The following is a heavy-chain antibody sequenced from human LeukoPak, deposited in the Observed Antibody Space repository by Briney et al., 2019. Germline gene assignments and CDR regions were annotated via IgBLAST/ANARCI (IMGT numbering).Heavy chain of an antibody. CDR2: IKNKTDGGTT. CDR1: GFTFSNAW. CDR3: TTATLGYCINGVCERFDP. Sequence: PGGALRLSCAASGFTFSNAWMSWVRQAPGKGLEWVGRIKNKTDGGTTDYAAPVKGRFTISRDDSKTTLYLQMNSLKTEDTAVYYCTTATLGYCINGVCERFDPWGQGTLVTVSS. V-gene: IGHV3-15*01. D-gene: IGHD2-8*01. J-gene: IGHJ5*02.